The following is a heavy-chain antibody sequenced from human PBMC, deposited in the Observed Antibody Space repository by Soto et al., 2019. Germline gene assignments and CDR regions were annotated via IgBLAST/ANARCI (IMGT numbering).Heavy chain of an antibody. CDR1: GGSISSSSYY. J-gene: IGHJ4*02. Sequence: SETLSLTCTVSGGSISSSSYYWGWIRQPPGKGLEWIGSIYYSGSTYYNPSLKSRVTISVDTSKNQFSLKLSSVTAADTAVYYCARAQATIAVVGRWGQGTLVTVS. V-gene: IGHV4-39*01. CDR2: IYYSGST. CDR3: ARAQATIAVVGR. D-gene: IGHD2-15*01.